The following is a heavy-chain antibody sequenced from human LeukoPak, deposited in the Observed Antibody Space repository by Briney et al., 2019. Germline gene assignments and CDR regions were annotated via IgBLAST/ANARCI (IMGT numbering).Heavy chain of an antibody. CDR1: GFTFSSYA. J-gene: IGHJ4*02. CDR2: ISGSGGST. D-gene: IGHD6-13*01. Sequence: PGGSLRLSCAASGFTFSSYAMSWVRQAPGKGLEWVSAISGSGGSTYYADSVKGRFTISRDNSKNTLYLQMNSLRAEDTAVYYCAKGTFKGGYRYYFDYWGQGTLVTVSS. V-gene: IGHV3-23*01. CDR3: AKGTFKGGYRYYFDY.